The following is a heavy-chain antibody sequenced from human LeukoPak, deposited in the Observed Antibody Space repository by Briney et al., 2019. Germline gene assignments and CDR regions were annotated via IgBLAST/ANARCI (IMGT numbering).Heavy chain of an antibody. V-gene: IGHV3-7*03. Sequence: GGSLRLSCAASGFTFSSYWMSWVRQAPRKGLEWVANIKQDGSEKYYVDSVKGRFTISRDNAKNSLYLQMNSLRAEDTAVYYCARDQGEMFGYCYSDIWGQGTMVTVSS. CDR2: IKQDGSEK. D-gene: IGHD5-18*01. CDR3: ARDQGEMFGYCYSDI. J-gene: IGHJ3*02. CDR1: GFTFSSYW.